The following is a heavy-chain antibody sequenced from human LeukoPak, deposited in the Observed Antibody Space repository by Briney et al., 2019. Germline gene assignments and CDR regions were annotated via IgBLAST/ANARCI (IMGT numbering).Heavy chain of an antibody. CDR1: GGSISSGGYY. V-gene: IGHV4-39*07. J-gene: IGHJ4*02. CDR2: INHSGST. D-gene: IGHD2-2*01. Sequence: SETLSLTCTVSGGSISSGGYYWSWIRQPPGRGLEWIGEINHSGSTNYNPSLKSRVTISVDTSKNQFSLKLSSVTAADTAVYYCARLRYCSSTSCTDYWGQGTLVTVSS. CDR3: ARLRYCSSTSCTDY.